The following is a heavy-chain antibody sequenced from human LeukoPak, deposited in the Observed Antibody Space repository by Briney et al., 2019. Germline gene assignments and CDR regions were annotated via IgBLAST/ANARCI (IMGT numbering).Heavy chain of an antibody. D-gene: IGHD2-21*02. CDR2: ISSSSSYI. CDR1: GFTFSSYS. V-gene: IGHV3-21*01. Sequence: GGSLRLSCAASGFTFSSYSMNWVRQAPGKGLEWVSSISSSSSYIYYADSVKGRFTISRDNTKNSLYLQMNSLRAEDTAVYYCAKDHANTPVVTNWGQGILVSVSS. J-gene: IGHJ4*02. CDR3: AKDHANTPVVTN.